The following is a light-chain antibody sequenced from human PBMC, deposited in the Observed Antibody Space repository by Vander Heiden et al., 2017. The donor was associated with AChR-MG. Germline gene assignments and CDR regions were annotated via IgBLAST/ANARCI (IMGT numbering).Light chain of an antibody. CDR1: PTDLGGYSF. Sequence: QSALTQPRSVSGSPGQSVTISCIGFPTDLGGYSFVSWYQQHPGKAPRLIIFDVTKRPSGVPDRFSGSKSGDTASLTISGLQADDETDYYCCSYAGSYFYVFGTGTQVSVL. CDR3: CSYAGSYFYV. CDR2: DVT. J-gene: IGLJ1*01. V-gene: IGLV2-11*01.